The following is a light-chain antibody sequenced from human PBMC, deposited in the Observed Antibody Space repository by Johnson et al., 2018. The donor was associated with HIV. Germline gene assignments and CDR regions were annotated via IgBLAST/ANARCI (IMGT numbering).Light chain of an antibody. CDR3: GTWDSSLTLYV. CDR1: SSNIGNNY. Sequence: QSVLTQPPSVSAATGQKVTISCSGSSSNIGNNYVSWYQQLPGTAPKLLIYENNKRPSGIPDRFSGSKSGTSATLGITGLQTGDEADYYCGTWDSSLTLYVFGTGTKVTVL. V-gene: IGLV1-51*02. CDR2: ENN. J-gene: IGLJ1*01.